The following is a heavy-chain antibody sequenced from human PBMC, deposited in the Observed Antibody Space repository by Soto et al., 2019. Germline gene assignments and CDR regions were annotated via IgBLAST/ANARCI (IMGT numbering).Heavy chain of an antibody. J-gene: IGHJ5*02. D-gene: IGHD3-10*01. CDR2: VYHTGRT. V-gene: IGHV4-59*02. Sequence: SETLSLTCTVSGVPVSSYYCTWIRQPPGKGLEYLGFVYHTGRTNYSPSLRSRVTLSLDTSSNQFSLKMTSVTTADTAIYYCARGRGGTPLRFDPWGQGTLVTVSS. CDR3: ARGRGGTPLRFDP. CDR1: GVPVSSYY.